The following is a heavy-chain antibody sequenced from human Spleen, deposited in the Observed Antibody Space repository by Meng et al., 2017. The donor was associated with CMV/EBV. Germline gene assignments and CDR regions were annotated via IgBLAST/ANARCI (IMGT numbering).Heavy chain of an antibody. J-gene: IGHJ4*02. V-gene: IGHV1-2*02. D-gene: IGHD3-9*01. CDR2: INPNSGGT. CDR1: GYTFTGYY. CDR3: ARGYFVDWFPNRFDY. Sequence: QGQLVQSGGEVKKPGASVKVSCKASGYTFTGYYMHWVRQAPGQGLEWMGWINPNSGGTNYAQKFQGRVTMTRDTSISTAYMELSRLRSDDTAVYYCARGYFVDWFPNRFDYWGQGTLVTVSS.